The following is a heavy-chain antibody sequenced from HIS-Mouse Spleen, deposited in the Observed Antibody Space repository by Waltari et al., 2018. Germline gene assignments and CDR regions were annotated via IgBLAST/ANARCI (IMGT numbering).Heavy chain of an antibody. J-gene: IGHJ3*02. V-gene: IGHV4-38-2*02. CDR2: IYHSGST. Sequence: QVQLQESGPGLVKPSETLSLTCTVSGYSISSGYYWGWIRQPPGKGLEWIGSIYHSGSTYYNPSLKSRVTISVDTSKNQFSLRLSSGTAADTAVYYCAREPHLQLELAFDIWGQGTMVTVSS. CDR3: AREPHLQLELAFDI. D-gene: IGHD1-1*01. CDR1: GYSISSGYY.